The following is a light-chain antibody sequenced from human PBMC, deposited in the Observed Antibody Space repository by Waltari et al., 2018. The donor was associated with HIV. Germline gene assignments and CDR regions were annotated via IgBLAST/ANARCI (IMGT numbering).Light chain of an antibody. V-gene: IGLV3-21*04. CDR1: NIGSKV. J-gene: IGLJ1*01. CDR3: QGWDNSSDHPGV. CDR2: DDS. Sequence: YVLTQPPSVSVAPGETARISCGADNIGSKVVHWYQQKPGQAPVLVIYDDSDRASGIPDRCSGSNSDNTATLTISRGEDGDEADYYCQGWDNSSDHPGVFGTGTEVTVL.